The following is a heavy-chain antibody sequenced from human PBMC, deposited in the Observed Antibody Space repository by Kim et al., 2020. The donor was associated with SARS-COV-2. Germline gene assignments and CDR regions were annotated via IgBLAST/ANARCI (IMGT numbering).Heavy chain of an antibody. V-gene: IGHV3-23*01. Sequence: GGSLRLSCAASGFTFSSYAMSWVRQAPGKGLEWVSAISGSGGSTYYADSVKGRFTISRDNSKNTLYLQMNSLRAEDTAVYYCAKCSDIVVVPAAMTLWGQGTLVTVSS. CDR3: AKCSDIVVVPAAMTL. CDR1: GFTFSSYA. CDR2: ISGSGGST. D-gene: IGHD2-2*01. J-gene: IGHJ4*02.